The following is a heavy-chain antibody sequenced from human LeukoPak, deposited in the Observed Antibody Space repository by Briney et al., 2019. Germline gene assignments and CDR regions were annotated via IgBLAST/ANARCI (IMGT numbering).Heavy chain of an antibody. D-gene: IGHD7-27*01. J-gene: IGHJ5*02. V-gene: IGHV3-64*01. CDR3: ARVTGDRSLDL. CDR2: INTNGDNT. Sequence: PGGSLRLSCGASGFTFSAFSMYWVRQAPGKRLEYVAIINTNGDNTYSGNSVKGRFVVSRDNSKNTLYLQMGSLTVEDTALYYCARVTGDRSLDLWGQGALVTVSS. CDR1: GFTFSAFS.